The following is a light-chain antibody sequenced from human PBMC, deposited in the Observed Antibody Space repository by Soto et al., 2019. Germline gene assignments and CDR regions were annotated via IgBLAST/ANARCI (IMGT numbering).Light chain of an antibody. V-gene: IGLV2-23*01. CDR1: SSDVDIYNL. CDR3: CSYAGSRV. CDR2: EGS. Sequence: QSALTQPASVSGSPGQSITISCTGTSSDVDIYNLVSWYQQHPGKAPKLLIHEGSNRPSGVSTRFSGSMSGNTASLTISGLQAEDEADYYCCSYAGSRVFGGGTKVTVL. J-gene: IGLJ2*01.